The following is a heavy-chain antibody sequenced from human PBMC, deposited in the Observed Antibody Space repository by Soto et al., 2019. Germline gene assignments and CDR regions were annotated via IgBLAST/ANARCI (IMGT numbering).Heavy chain of an antibody. V-gene: IGHV4-31*03. Sequence: QVQLQESGPGLVKPSQTLSLTCTVSGGSISSGGYYWSWIRQHPGKGLEWIGYIYYSGSTYYNPSLKSRVTISVDTSKNQFSLKLSSVTAADTAVDYCARDLYGDADAFDIWGQGTMVTVSS. CDR2: IYYSGST. CDR3: ARDLYGDADAFDI. J-gene: IGHJ3*02. CDR1: GGSISSGGYY. D-gene: IGHD4-17*01.